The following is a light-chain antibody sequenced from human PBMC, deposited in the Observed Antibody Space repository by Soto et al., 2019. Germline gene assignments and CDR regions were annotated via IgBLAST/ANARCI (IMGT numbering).Light chain of an antibody. CDR2: DTS. J-gene: IGKJ1*01. CDR1: QSVSSS. Sequence: EIVVTQSPATLSVSPGERVTLSCRASQSVSSSLAWYQQRPGQAPRLLIYDTSTRAAGISARFSGSGSGTEFTLTIISLHSEDSAVYYCQQYIDWPPGTFGQGTAVEIK. V-gene: IGKV3-15*01. CDR3: QQYIDWPPGT.